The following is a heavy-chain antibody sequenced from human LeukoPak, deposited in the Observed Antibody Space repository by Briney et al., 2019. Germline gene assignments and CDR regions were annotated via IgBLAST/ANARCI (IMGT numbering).Heavy chain of an antibody. D-gene: IGHD6-13*01. J-gene: IGHJ4*02. V-gene: IGHV3-21*04. CDR2: ISSSSSYI. CDR3: AKDIGSSWSLGGYFDY. Sequence: GVLRLSCAASGFTFSSYSMNWVRQAPGKGLEWVSSISSSSSYIYYADSVKGRFTISRDNAKNSLYLQMNSLRAEDTAVYYCAKDIGSSWSLGGYFDYWGQGTLVTVSS. CDR1: GFTFSSYS.